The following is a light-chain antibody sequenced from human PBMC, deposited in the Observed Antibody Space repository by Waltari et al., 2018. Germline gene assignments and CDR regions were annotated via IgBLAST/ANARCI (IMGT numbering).Light chain of an antibody. Sequence: QSVLTQPPSVSAAPGQKVTISCSGSTSNIGNNYVSWYQQLPGAAPKVFIYESEKRPSGSPDRVSGSKAGTAASLGLTGLQTGDEAAYYCGTWDNNLSALVFGGGTKLTVL. V-gene: IGLV1-51*02. CDR2: ESE. CDR1: TSNIGNNY. CDR3: GTWDNNLSALV. J-gene: IGLJ2*01.